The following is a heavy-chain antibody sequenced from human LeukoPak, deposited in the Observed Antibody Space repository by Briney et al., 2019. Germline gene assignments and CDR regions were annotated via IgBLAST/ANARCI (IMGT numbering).Heavy chain of an antibody. D-gene: IGHD2-2*01. CDR2: ISGSGDSA. J-gene: IGHJ4*02. V-gene: IGHV3-23*01. CDR1: GFTFSSYA. Sequence: GSLRLSCAASGFTFSSYAMSWVRQAPGKGLEWVSSISGSGDSAYFAASVKGRFTISRDNSKNTLYLQMSSLRAEDTAVYYCAKIVVPGAIDYWGQGTLVTVSS. CDR3: AKIVVPGAIDY.